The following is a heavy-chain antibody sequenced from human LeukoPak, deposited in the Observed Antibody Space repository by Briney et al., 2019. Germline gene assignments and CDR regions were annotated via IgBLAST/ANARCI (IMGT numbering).Heavy chain of an antibody. V-gene: IGHV1-69*13. D-gene: IGHD6-13*01. Sequence: ASVKVSCKASGYTFTGYYMHWVRQAPGQGLEWMGGIIPIFGTANSAQKFQGRVTITADESTSTAYMELSSLRSEDTAIYYCAKIAASDTGEGYWGQGTLVTVSS. CDR3: AKIAASDTGEGY. CDR2: IIPIFGTA. CDR1: GYTFTGYY. J-gene: IGHJ4*02.